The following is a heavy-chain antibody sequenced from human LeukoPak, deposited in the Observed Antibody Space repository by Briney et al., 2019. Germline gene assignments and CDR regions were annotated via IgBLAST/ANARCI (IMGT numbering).Heavy chain of an antibody. CDR2: ISSSSSYI. CDR3: ARDHFDILTDDAFDI. J-gene: IGHJ3*02. Sequence: PGGSLRLSCAASGFTFSSYSMNWVRQAPGKGLEWVSSISSSSSYIYYADSVKGRFTISRDNAKNSLYLQMNSLRAEDTAVYYCARDHFDILTDDAFDIWGQGTMVTVSS. V-gene: IGHV3-21*01. CDR1: GFTFSSYS. D-gene: IGHD3-9*01.